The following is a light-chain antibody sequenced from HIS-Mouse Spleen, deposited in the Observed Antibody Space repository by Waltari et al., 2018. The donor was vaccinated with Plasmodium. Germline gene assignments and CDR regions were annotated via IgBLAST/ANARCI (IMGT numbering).Light chain of an antibody. V-gene: IGLV9-49*01. J-gene: IGLJ3*02. CDR1: RGSQNCQ. CDR3: GADHGSGSNFVWV. Sequence: QPVLTQTPAASPSLGTPVTPTFSLCRGSQNCQVDWFQQRAGKGPRFVMRVGTGGIVGPKGDGIPDRFSVLGSGLNRYLTIKNIQEEDESDYHCGADHGSGSNFVWVFGGGTKLTVL. CDR2: VGTGGIVG.